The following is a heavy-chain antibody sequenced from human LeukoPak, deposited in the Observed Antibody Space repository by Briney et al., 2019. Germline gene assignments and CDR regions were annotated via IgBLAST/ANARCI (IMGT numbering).Heavy chain of an antibody. D-gene: IGHD4-17*01. V-gene: IGHV4-39*01. CDR3: ARDYGDYPYWYFDP. CDR2: IYYSGTT. J-gene: IGHJ2*01. CDR1: GGSISISSTYY. Sequence: SETLSLTCTVSGGSISISSTYYWGWLRQPPGKSLEWIGSIYYSGTTHYNPSLKSRVTISVDTSKNQLSLKPRSVTAADTALYYCARDYGDYPYWYFDPWGRGTLVTVSS.